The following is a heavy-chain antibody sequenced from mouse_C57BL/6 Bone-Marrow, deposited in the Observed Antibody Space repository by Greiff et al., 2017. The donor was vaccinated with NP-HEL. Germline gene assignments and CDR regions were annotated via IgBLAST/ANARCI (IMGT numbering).Heavy chain of an antibody. Sequence: QVQLQQPGAELVRPGTSVKLSCKASGYTFTSYWMHWVKQRPGQGLEWIGVIDPSDSYTNYNQKFKGKATLTVDTSSSTAYMQLSSLTSEDSAVYYCANVSTMVKWFAYWGRGTLVTVSA. V-gene: IGHV1-59*01. CDR3: ANVSTMVKWFAY. CDR2: IDPSDSYT. CDR1: GYTFTSYW. J-gene: IGHJ3*01. D-gene: IGHD2-2*01.